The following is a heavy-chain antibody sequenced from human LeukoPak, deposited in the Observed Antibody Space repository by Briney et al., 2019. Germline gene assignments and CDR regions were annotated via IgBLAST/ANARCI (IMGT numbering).Heavy chain of an antibody. V-gene: IGHV4-59*01. D-gene: IGHD3-10*01. CDR2: LYYSGST. CDR1: GGSISSYY. Sequence: SETLSLTCSVSGGSISSYYWSWIRQPPGKGLEWIGYLYYSGSTNYNPSLKSRVTISVDTSKNQFSLKLSSVTAADTAVYYCARVFTITSVADYFDYWGQGTLVTVSS. J-gene: IGHJ4*02. CDR3: ARVFTITSVADYFDY.